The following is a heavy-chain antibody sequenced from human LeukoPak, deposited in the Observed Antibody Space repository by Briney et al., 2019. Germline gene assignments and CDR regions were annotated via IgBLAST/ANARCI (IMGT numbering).Heavy chain of an antibody. V-gene: IGHV4-34*01. CDR1: GGSFSGYY. D-gene: IGHD3-10*01. CDR3: ARGVTMVRGSLNWFDP. J-gene: IGHJ5*02. CDR2: INHSGST. Sequence: SETLSLTCAVYGGSFSGYYWSWIRQPPGKGLEWIGEINHSGSTNYNPSLKSRVTISVDTSKNQFSLKLSSVTAADTAVYYCARGVTMVRGSLNWFDPWGQGTLDTVSS.